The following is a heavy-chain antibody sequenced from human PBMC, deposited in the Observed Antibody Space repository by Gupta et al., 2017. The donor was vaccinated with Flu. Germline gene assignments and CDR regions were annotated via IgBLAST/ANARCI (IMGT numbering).Heavy chain of an antibody. Sequence: GYYWSWIRQPPGKGLEWIGEINRSGSTKYNPSLQSRVTIAVDTSKSQFSLILTSVTAADTAVYYCARGTYSSSWSSNFDYWGQGTLVTVSS. V-gene: IGHV4-34*01. J-gene: IGHJ4*02. CDR1: GYY. CDR2: INRSGST. CDR3: ARGTYSSSWSSNFDY. D-gene: IGHD6-13*01.